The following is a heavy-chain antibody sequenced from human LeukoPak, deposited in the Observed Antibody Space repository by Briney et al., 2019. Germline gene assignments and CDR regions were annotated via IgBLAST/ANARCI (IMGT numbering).Heavy chain of an antibody. CDR3: AKVLSSSWQIDY. Sequence: GGSLRLSCAASGFTFSSYALSWVRQAPGKGLEWVSGISGSGGRTLYADSMKGRFTISRDSSKNTLYLEMNSLRAEDTAVHYCAKVLSSSWQIDYWGQGTLVTVSS. D-gene: IGHD6-13*01. J-gene: IGHJ4*02. CDR1: GFTFSSYA. V-gene: IGHV3-23*01. CDR2: ISGSGGRT.